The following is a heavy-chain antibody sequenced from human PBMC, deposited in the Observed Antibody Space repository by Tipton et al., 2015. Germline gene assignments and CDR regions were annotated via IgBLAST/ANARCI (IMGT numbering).Heavy chain of an antibody. CDR1: AYSISSDYY. Sequence: TLSLTCAVSAYSISSDYYWTWIRQPPGKGLQWVGNVFHTGATSYNSSLKSRLTFSIDTSKNQVSLRLSSVTAADTAVYYCAAFCYGGNCPDYWGQGTLVRVSS. CDR3: AAFCYGGNCPDY. J-gene: IGHJ4*02. D-gene: IGHD2-15*01. CDR2: VFHTGAT. V-gene: IGHV4-38-2*01.